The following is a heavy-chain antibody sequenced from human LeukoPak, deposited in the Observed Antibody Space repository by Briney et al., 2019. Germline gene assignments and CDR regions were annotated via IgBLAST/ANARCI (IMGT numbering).Heavy chain of an antibody. D-gene: IGHD2-2*01. V-gene: IGHV1-2*02. CDR2: INPNDGDT. CDR1: GYTFSDYY. Sequence: ASVKVSCKTSGYTFSDYYMHWVRQAPGQGFEWMGWINPNDGDTNYAQKFQGRVTMTRDTSISTAHMEVSRLRSDDTAVYYCARANFLYCSSSTCLFDYWGQGTLVTVSS. J-gene: IGHJ4*02. CDR3: ARANFLYCSSSTCLFDY.